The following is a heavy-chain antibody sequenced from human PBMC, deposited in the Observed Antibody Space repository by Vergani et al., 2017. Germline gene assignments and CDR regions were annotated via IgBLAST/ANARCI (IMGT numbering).Heavy chain of an antibody. CDR3: ARGVAPSIAAAGNYYYYGMDV. V-gene: IGHV5-51*01. CDR2: IYPGDSDT. Sequence: EVQLVQSGAEVKKPGESLKISCKGSGYSFTSYWIGWVRQMPGKGLEWMGIIYPGDSDTRYSPSFQGQVTISADKSISTAYLQWSSLKASDTAMYYCARGVAPSIAAAGNYYYYGMDVWGQGTTVTVSS. J-gene: IGHJ6*02. D-gene: IGHD6-13*01. CDR1: GYSFTSYW.